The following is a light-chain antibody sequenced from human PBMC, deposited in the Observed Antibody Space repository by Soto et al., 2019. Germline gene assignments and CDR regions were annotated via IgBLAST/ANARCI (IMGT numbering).Light chain of an antibody. CDR2: EVS. V-gene: IGLV2-23*02. J-gene: IGLJ3*02. CDR3: CSYAGNNIWV. Sequence: QSALTQPASVSGSPGQSITISCTGTSTDIGSYNLVSWYQHHPVKARKLVIYEVSKWPAGMSDRFSGSKSDDTASLTIPVLQAEDECSYYCCSYAGNNIWVFGGGTKLTVL. CDR1: STDIGSYNL.